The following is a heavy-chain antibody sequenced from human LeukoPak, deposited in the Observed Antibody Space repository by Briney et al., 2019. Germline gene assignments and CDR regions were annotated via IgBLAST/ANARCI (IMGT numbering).Heavy chain of an antibody. J-gene: IGHJ4*02. V-gene: IGHV3-48*01. CDR3: ARDYKYAFDN. CDR1: GFTFSDYS. D-gene: IGHD5-24*01. CDR2: IGIDSGNT. Sequence: GGSLRLSCAASGFTFSDYSMNWVRQAPGKGLEWISYIGIDSGNTNYVDSVKGRFTISGDKAKNSLYLQMNSLRVEDTAVYYCARDYKYAFDNWGQGTLVTVSS.